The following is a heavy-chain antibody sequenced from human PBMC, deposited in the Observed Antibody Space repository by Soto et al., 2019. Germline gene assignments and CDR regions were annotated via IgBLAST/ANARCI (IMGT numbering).Heavy chain of an antibody. Sequence: ASVKVSCKASGGGNLRDYRTTWVRRAPGQGLESMGGIIPKLGSANYAQNFQGRVTVTADESTNTVYMELRSLRSEDTAVYYCAKDRYAILTGSNWFDPWGQGTLVTVSS. CDR3: AKDRYAILTGSNWFDP. D-gene: IGHD3-9*01. J-gene: IGHJ5*02. CDR1: GGGNLRDYR. V-gene: IGHV1-69*13. CDR2: IIPKLGSA.